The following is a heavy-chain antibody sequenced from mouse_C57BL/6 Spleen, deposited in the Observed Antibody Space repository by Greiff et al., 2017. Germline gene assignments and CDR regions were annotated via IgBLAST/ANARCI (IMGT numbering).Heavy chain of an antibody. CDR3: AREGMDY. CDR2: INPNNGGT. Sequence: EVHLVESGPELVKPGASVKIPCKASGYTFTDYNMDWVKQSHGKSLEWIGDINPNNGGTIYNQKFKGKATLTVDKSSSTAYMELRSLTSEDTAVYYCAREGMDYWGQGTSVTVSS. V-gene: IGHV1-18*01. CDR1: GYTFTDYN. J-gene: IGHJ4*01.